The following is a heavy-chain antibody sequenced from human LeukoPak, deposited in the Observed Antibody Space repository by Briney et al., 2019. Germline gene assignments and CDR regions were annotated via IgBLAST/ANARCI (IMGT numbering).Heavy chain of an antibody. Sequence: SETLSLTCDVYGGSFSGYYCSWIRQPPGKGLEWIGEINHSGSTNYNPSLKSRVTISVDTSKNQFSLKLSSVTAADTAVYYCARRLCNGCDYVWGSYRSPYYFDYWGQGTLVTVSS. D-gene: IGHD3-16*02. J-gene: IGHJ4*02. CDR2: INHSGST. V-gene: IGHV4-34*01. CDR1: GGSFSGYY. CDR3: ARRLCNGCDYVWGSYRSPYYFDY.